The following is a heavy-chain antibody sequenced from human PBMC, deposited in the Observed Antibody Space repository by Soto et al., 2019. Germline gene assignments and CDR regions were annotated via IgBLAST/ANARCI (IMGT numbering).Heavy chain of an antibody. CDR1: GGSFSVYY. Sequence: SETLSLTCAVYGGSFSVYYWTWIRQPPGTGLEWIGEINHSGSTNYNPSLKSRVTISVDTSKNQFSLKLTSVTAADTAVYYCARDKITGLFXYWGQGTLVXVSS. V-gene: IGHV4-34*01. D-gene: IGHD2-8*02. CDR3: ARDKITGLFXY. J-gene: IGHJ4*02. CDR2: INHSGST.